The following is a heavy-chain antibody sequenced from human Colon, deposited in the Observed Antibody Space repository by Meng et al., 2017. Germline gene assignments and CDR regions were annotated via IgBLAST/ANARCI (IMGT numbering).Heavy chain of an antibody. V-gene: IGHV3-11*01. Sequence: GESLMISCATSGFSFRDSFMSWIRQAPGKGLEWVSYISGSGNTIHYADSVRGRFTISRDNAENSLSLQMNSLTAADTAVYYCARAKNGHAWGFDSWGQGTLVTVSS. CDR3: ARAKNGHAWGFDS. CDR2: ISGSGNTI. D-gene: IGHD2-8*01. CDR1: GFSFRDSF. J-gene: IGHJ4*02.